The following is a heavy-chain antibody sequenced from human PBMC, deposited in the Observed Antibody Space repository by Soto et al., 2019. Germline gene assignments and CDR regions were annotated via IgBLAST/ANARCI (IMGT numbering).Heavy chain of an antibody. CDR1: GYTFTSYA. V-gene: IGHV1-3*01. Sequence: ASVKVSCKASGYTFTSYAMHWVRQAPGQRLEWMGWISAGNGNTKYSQKFQGRVTITRDTSASTAYMELSSLRSEDTAVYYCARDKDIVVVPAAPQFDYWGQGTLVTVSS. D-gene: IGHD2-2*01. J-gene: IGHJ4*02. CDR3: ARDKDIVVVPAAPQFDY. CDR2: ISAGNGNT.